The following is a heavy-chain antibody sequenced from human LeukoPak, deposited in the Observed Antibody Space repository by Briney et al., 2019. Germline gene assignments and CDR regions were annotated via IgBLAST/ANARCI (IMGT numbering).Heavy chain of an antibody. V-gene: IGHV3-30*02. Sequence: GGSLRLSCAASGFTFSDYYMSWIRQAPGKGLEWVAFIWYDGSNKYYADSVKGRFTISRDNSKNTLYLQMNSLRAEDTAVYYCAKDSGGNQFSYYMDVWGKGTTVTVSS. J-gene: IGHJ6*03. CDR2: IWYDGSNK. D-gene: IGHD3-10*01. CDR3: AKDSGGNQFSYYMDV. CDR1: GFTFSDYY.